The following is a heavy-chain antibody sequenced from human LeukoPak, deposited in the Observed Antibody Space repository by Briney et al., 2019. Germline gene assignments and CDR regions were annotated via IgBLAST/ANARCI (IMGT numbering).Heavy chain of an antibody. V-gene: IGHV4-39*02. Sequence: SETLSLTCTVSGGSISSSSYYWGWIRQPPGKGLEWIGTIYYSGSTYYNPSLQSRVTISADTPKNQFSLKLSSVTAADTAVYYCARDENGYNYRYWGQGTLVTVSS. CDR3: ARDENGYNYRY. CDR1: GGSISSSSYY. J-gene: IGHJ4*02. D-gene: IGHD5-24*01. CDR2: IYYSGST.